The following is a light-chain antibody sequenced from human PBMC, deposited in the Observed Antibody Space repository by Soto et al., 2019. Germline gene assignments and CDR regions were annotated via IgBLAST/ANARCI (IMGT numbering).Light chain of an antibody. CDR1: QSVSSRD. J-gene: IGKJ2*01. CDR3: QQYDNSPRYT. CDR2: ATS. Sequence: EIVLTQSPGTLSLSPGERATLSCRASQSVSSRDLAWYQQKPGQAPRLLLYATSSRAAGIPDRFSGSGSGTDFTLIISRLDPEDFALYYCQQYDNSPRYTFGQGTKLEIK. V-gene: IGKV3-20*01.